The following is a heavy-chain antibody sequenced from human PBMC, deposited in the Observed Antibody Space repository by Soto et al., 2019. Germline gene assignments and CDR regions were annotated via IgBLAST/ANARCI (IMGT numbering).Heavy chain of an antibody. Sequence: QVQLQESGPGLVKTSQPLSLTCTVSGGSISGGVNYWTWIRQRPDKGLEWIGFISYSGTTYRNPSLRNRLSISLDTSKNQFSLRLNSVTVADTAVYYCARDTASSMSSKPMDVWGPGTTVTVSS. CDR1: GGSISGGVNY. CDR2: ISYSGTT. V-gene: IGHV4-31*03. J-gene: IGHJ6*02. D-gene: IGHD6-6*01. CDR3: ARDTASSMSSKPMDV.